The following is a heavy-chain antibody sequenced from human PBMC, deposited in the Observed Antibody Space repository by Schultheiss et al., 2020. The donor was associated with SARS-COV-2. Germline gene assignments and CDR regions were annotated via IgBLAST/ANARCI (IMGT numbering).Heavy chain of an antibody. CDR1: GFTVSSNE. J-gene: IGHJ4*02. Sequence: GESLKISCAASGFTVSSNEMSWVRQAPGKWLEWVSAITGDGSTTYYADSMKGRFTISRDNSKNSLYLQMNSLRAEDTALYYCARAAIVRYYFDYWGQGTLVTVSS. CDR3: ARAAIVRYYFDY. V-gene: IGHV3-23*01. D-gene: IGHD2/OR15-2a*01. CDR2: ITGDGSTT.